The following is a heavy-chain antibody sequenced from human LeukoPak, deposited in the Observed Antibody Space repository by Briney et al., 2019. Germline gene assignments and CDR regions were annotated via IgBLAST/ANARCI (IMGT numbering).Heavy chain of an antibody. CDR2: ISGDSRTI. CDR1: GFTFNTYS. D-gene: IGHD3-22*01. V-gene: IGHV3-48*01. J-gene: IGHJ4*02. CDR3: ARDRHSSVDY. Sequence: GGSLRLSCAASGFTFNTYSMIWVRQAPGKGLEWLSYISGDSRTIYYPDSVKGRFTISKDNAKNSLYLQLISLRAEDTAVYYCARDRHSSVDYWGQGALVTVSS.